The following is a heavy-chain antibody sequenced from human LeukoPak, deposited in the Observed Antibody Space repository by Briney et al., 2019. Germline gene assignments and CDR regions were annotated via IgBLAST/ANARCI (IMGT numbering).Heavy chain of an antibody. CDR1: GGSISSSSHF. J-gene: IGHJ4*02. V-gene: IGHV4-39*01. D-gene: IGHD1-26*01. CDR2: IYYSGST. CDR3: ARRGGPSGTYYFDS. Sequence: SETLSLTCTVYGGSISSSSHFWGWIRQPPGKGLEWLGSIYYSGSTYYNPSLESRVTISVDTSKNQFSLKVASVTAADTAVYYCARRGGPSGTYYFDSWGQGTLVTVSS.